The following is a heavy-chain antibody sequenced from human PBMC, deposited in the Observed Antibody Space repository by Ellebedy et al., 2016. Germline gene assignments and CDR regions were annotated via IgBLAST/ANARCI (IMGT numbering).Heavy chain of an antibody. Sequence: GGSLRLSXAASGFTFADAWMTWVRQAPGKGLEWIGQIKSETDGGTTDYGIPVKGRFTISRDDSKNTLYLQMNSLKSEDTAMYYCTTGPYSGNFYHIFDYWGQGILVTVSA. D-gene: IGHD1-26*01. CDR2: IKSETDGGTT. CDR1: GFTFADAW. J-gene: IGHJ4*02. CDR3: TTGPYSGNFYHIFDY. V-gene: IGHV3-15*01.